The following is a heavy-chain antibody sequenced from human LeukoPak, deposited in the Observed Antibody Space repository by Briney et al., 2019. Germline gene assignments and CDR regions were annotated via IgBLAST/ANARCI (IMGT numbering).Heavy chain of an antibody. J-gene: IGHJ4*02. V-gene: IGHV3-64D*06. D-gene: IGHD1-26*01. CDR3: VKMGMGATRAFDY. CDR1: GFTFSSYA. Sequence: GGSLRLSCSAFGFTFSSYAMHWVRQAPGKGLEYVSAISSNGGSTYYADSVKGRFTISRDNSKNTLYLQMSSLRAEDTAVYYCVKMGMGATRAFDYWGQGTLVTVSS. CDR2: ISSNGGST.